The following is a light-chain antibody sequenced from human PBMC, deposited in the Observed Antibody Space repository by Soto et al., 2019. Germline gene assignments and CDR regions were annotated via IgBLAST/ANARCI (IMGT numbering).Light chain of an antibody. CDR3: QQYGSSPRVT. V-gene: IGKV3-20*01. CDR2: GAS. J-gene: IGKJ5*01. Sequence: EXVXXQXXXXLXXXXGXRATLSCRAIQSVSSSYLAWYQQKPGQAPRLLIYGASSRATGIPDRFSGSGSGTDFTLTISRLEPEDFAVYYCQQYGSSPRVTFGQGTRLEIK. CDR1: QSVSSSY.